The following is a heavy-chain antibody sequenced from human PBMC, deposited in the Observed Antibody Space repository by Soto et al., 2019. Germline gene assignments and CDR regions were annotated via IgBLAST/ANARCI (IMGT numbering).Heavy chain of an antibody. V-gene: IGHV4-39*07. CDR3: ASSDGRY. CDR2: IYHTGNA. Sequence: ETLSLTGSVSGDSISNSRFYWAWIRQPPGEGLEWIGSIYHTGNAYYNPSLKSRVTISVDTSKNQFSLKLSSVTAADTAVYYCASSDGRYWGQGTLVTVSS. J-gene: IGHJ4*02. CDR1: GDSISNSRFY.